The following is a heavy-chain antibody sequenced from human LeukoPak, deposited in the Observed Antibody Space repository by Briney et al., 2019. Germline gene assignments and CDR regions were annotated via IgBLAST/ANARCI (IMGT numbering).Heavy chain of an antibody. CDR2: IYYSGST. J-gene: IGHJ3*02. Sequence: SETLSLTCTVSGGSISSSSYYWGWIRQPPGKGLEWIGYIYYSGSTNYNPSLKSRVTISVDTSKNQFSLRLSSVTAADTAVYYCARHVGIAQQLFSDAFDIWGQGTMVTVSS. D-gene: IGHD6-13*01. CDR3: ARHVGIAQQLFSDAFDI. CDR1: GGSISSSSYY. V-gene: IGHV4-61*05.